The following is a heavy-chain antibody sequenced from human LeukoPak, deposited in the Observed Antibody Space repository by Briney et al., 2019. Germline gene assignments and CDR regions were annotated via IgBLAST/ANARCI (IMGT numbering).Heavy chain of an antibody. V-gene: IGHV1-24*01. D-gene: IGHD1-7*01. Sequence: GASVKVSCKVSGYTLTELSMHWGRQAPGKGLEWMGGFDPEDGETIYAQRFQGRVTMTEDTSTDTAYMELRSLRSDDTAMYYCARVETGTTQDYWGQGTLVTVSS. J-gene: IGHJ4*02. CDR1: GYTLTELS. CDR3: ARVETGTTQDY. CDR2: FDPEDGET.